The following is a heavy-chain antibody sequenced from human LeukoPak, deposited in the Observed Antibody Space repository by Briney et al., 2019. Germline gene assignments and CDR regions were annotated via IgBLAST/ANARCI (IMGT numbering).Heavy chain of an antibody. V-gene: IGHV4-59*01. D-gene: IGHD2-15*01. CDR3: ATSVKYCSGGSCYSEALDI. CDR1: GGSISSYY. CDR2: IYYSGST. J-gene: IGHJ3*02. Sequence: SKTLSLACTVSGGSISSYYLSWIRQPPGKGLEWIGYIYYSGSTNYNPSLKSRVTISVDTSKNQFSLKLSSVTAADTAVYYCATSVKYCSGGSCYSEALDIWGQGTMVTVSS.